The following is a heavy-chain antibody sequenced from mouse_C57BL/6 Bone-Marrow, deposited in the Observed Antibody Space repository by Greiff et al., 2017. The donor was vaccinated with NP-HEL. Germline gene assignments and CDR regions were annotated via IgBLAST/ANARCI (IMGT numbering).Heavy chain of an antibody. CDR3: TTPWFAY. CDR2: IDPEYGDT. V-gene: IGHV14-4*01. J-gene: IGHJ3*01. Sequence: VQLKESGAELVRPGASVKLSCTASGFTFKDYYMHWVKQRPEQGLAWLVWIDPEYGDTEYASKFQGKAPITADTSSNTADLQLSSVTSEDNAVYYCTTPWFAYWGQGTMVTVSA. CDR1: GFTFKDYY.